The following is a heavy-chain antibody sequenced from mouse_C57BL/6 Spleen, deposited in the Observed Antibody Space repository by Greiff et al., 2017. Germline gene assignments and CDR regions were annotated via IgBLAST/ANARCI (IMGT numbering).Heavy chain of an antibody. V-gene: IGHV1-15*01. Sequence: QVQLKQSGAELVRPGASVTLSCKASGYTFTDYEMPWVKQTPVHGLEWIGAIDPETGGTAYNQKFKGKAILTADKSSSTAYMELRSLTSEDSAVYYCNRRPNYYGSSYAWFAYWGQGTLVTVSA. D-gene: IGHD1-1*01. CDR1: GYTFTDYE. J-gene: IGHJ3*01. CDR2: IDPETGGT. CDR3: NRRPNYYGSSYAWFAY.